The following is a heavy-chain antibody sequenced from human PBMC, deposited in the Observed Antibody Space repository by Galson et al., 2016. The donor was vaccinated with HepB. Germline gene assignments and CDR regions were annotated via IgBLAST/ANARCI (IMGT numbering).Heavy chain of an antibody. CDR2: INSDGSTT. CDR1: GFTFNNYW. D-gene: IGHD5-12*01. V-gene: IGHV3-74*01. Sequence: SLRLSCAAAGFTFNNYWIHWVRQTPGKGLVWVSRINSDGSTTSYADSVKGRFTISRDNAKSTLYLQMNSLRVDDTAIYYCTKGGSPHSDYWGQGTLVTVSS. J-gene: IGHJ4*02. CDR3: TKGGSPHSDY.